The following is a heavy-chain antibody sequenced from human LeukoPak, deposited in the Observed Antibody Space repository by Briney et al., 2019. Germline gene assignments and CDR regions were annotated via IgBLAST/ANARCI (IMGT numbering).Heavy chain of an antibody. V-gene: IGHV1-69*13. J-gene: IGHJ4*02. CDR3: AKGHDDFRQFDF. CDR1: GGIFANYA. CDR2: IIPIFGSG. Sequence: PVKVSCKASGGIFANYAISWVRKAPGQGLEWMGGIIPIFGSGHSAQKFQGRLTITADESTRTTYMELSSLRSEDTAVYYCAKGHDDFRQFDFWGQGTLVIVSS. D-gene: IGHD3-3*01.